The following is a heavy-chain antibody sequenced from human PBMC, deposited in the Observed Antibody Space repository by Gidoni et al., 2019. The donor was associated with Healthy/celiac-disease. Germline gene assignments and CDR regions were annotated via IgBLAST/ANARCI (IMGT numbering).Heavy chain of an antibody. CDR1: GFTFRSYT. D-gene: IGHD3-3*01. CDR3: AKDEITIFGVVIIDWYFDL. V-gene: IGHV3-23*01. CDR2: ISGSGGST. J-gene: IGHJ2*01. Sequence: EVQLLESGGGLVQPGGSLRLSCAASGFTFRSYTMSWVRQAPGKGLECVSAISGSGGSTYYADSVKGRFTISRDNSKNTLYLQMNSLRAEDTAVYYCAKDEITIFGVVIIDWYFDLWGRGTLVTVSS.